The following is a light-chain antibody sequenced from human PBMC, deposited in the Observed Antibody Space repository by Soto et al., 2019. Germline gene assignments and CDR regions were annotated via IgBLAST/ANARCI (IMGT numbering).Light chain of an antibody. J-gene: IGLJ1*01. Sequence: QSVLTQPPSVSGSPGQWITISCTGSSTDVGGYNYVSWYQQHPGKAPKVMIYEVSDRPSGVSNRLSGSKAGTTASVAISGLEAEAEADYSCSSSTSSSTYVFGTGPKVTVL. CDR2: EVS. CDR1: STDVGGYNY. V-gene: IGLV2-14*01. CDR3: SSSTSSSTYV.